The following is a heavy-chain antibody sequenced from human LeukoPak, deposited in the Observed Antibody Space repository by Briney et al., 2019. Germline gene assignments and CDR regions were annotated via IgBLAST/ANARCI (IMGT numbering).Heavy chain of an antibody. J-gene: IGHJ3*02. V-gene: IGHV5-51*01. Sequence: GESLQISCKGSGYSFTSYWIGWVRQMPGKGLEWMGIIYPGDSGTRYSPSFQGQVTISADKSISTAYLQWSSLKASDTAVYYCARRGIVVMSHSFDIWGQGTMVTVSS. CDR1: GYSFTSYW. D-gene: IGHD2-21*01. CDR3: ARRGIVVMSHSFDI. CDR2: IYPGDSGT.